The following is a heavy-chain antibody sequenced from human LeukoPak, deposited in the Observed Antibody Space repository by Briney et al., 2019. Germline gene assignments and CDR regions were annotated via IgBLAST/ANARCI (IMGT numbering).Heavy chain of an antibody. J-gene: IGHJ4*02. CDR1: GLTFSSSGLTFSNSG. D-gene: IGHD4-17*01. Sequence: GGSLRLSCATSGLTFSSSGLTFSNSGMHWVRQAPGKGLDWVAMIWSDGSNKYYADSVKGRFTISRDNSKNTLYLQMNSLRAEDTAVYYCARDKGVRFLDYWGQGTLVTVSS. CDR2: IWSDGSNK. V-gene: IGHV3-33*01. CDR3: ARDKGVRFLDY.